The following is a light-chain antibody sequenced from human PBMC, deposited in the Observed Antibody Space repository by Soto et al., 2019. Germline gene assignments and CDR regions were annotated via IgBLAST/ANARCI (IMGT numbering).Light chain of an antibody. J-gene: IGLJ2*01. CDR2: AVS. CDR1: SSDVGGYIH. CDR3: CSYTSLSTVV. V-gene: IGLV2-14*01. Sequence: QSALTQPASVSGSPGQSITISCTGTSSDVGGYIHVSWYQHSPGKAPKLILFAVSDRPSGVSHRFSGSKSGNTASLTISGLQADDEADYYCCSYTSLSTVVFGGGTKLTVL.